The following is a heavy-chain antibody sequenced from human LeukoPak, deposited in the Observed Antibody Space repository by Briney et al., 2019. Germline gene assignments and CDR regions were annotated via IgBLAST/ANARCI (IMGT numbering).Heavy chain of an antibody. V-gene: IGHV4-61*01. CDR3: ARGRGGTLYLGY. D-gene: IGHD1-26*01. CDR1: GVSINSGSYY. Sequence: PSETLSLTCTVSGVSINSGSYYWSWIRQPPGKGLEWIGYIYYSGSTNYNPSLKSRVTISVDTSKNQFSLKLSSVTAADTAVYYCARGRGGTLYLGYWGQGTLVTVSS. J-gene: IGHJ4*02. CDR2: IYYSGST.